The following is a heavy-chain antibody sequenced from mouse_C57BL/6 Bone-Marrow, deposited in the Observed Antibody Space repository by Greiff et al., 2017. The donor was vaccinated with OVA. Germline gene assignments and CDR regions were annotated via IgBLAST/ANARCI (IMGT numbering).Heavy chain of an antibody. V-gene: IGHV1-64*01. CDR2: IHPNSGST. CDR3: ARERLVTTLDY. Sequence: VQLQQPGAELVKPGASVKLSCKASGYTFTSYWMHWVKQRPGQGLEWIGMIHPNSGSTNYNEKFKSKATLTVDKSSSTAYMQRSSLTSEDSAVYYCARERLVTTLDYWGQGTTLTVSS. D-gene: IGHD2-3*01. CDR1: GYTFTSYW. J-gene: IGHJ2*01.